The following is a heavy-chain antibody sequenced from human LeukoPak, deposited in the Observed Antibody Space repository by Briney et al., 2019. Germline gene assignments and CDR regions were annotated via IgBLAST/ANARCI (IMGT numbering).Heavy chain of an antibody. CDR1: GFTFSSYS. CDR2: ISSSSSTI. D-gene: IGHD3-22*01. V-gene: IGHV3-48*04. Sequence: GGSLRLSCAASGFTFSSYSMNWVRQAPGKGLEWVSYISSSSSTIYYADSVKGRFTISRDNAKNSLYLQMNSLRAEDTAVYYCASRDTYYYDSSGYYYVYWGQGTLVTVSS. CDR3: ASRDTYYYDSSGYYYVY. J-gene: IGHJ4*02.